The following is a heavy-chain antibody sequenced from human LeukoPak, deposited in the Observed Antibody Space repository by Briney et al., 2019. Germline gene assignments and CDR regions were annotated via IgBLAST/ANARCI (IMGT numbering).Heavy chain of an antibody. D-gene: IGHD6-13*01. CDR1: GGSISSGDYY. V-gene: IGHV4-30-4*02. J-gene: IGHJ4*02. Sequence: SETLSLTCTVSGGSISSGDYYWSWIRQPPGKGLEWIGYIYYSGSTYYNPSLKSRVTISVDTSKNQFSLKLSSVTAADTAVYYCARGTAAAGEFDYWGQGTLVTVSS. CDR3: ARGTAAAGEFDY. CDR2: IYYSGST.